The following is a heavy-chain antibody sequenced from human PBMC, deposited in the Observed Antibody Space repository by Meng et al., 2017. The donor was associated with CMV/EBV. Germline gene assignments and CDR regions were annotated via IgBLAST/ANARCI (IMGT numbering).Heavy chain of an antibody. J-gene: IGHJ4*02. D-gene: IGHD2/OR15-2a*01. CDR2: IKSKTDGGTT. V-gene: IGHV3-15*01. CDR3: TTDWEYPPRSY. Sequence: EWVGRIKSKTDGGTTDYAAPVKGRFTISRDDSKNTLYLQMNSLKTEDTAVYYCTTDWEYPPRSYWGQGTLVTVSS.